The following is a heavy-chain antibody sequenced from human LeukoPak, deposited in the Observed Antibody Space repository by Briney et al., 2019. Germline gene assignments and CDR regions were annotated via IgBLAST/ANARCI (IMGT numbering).Heavy chain of an antibody. CDR2: ISSSSSYI. V-gene: IGHV3-21*01. J-gene: IGHJ4*02. CDR3: ASTTYCSSTSCYFLLDY. Sequence: PGGSLRLSCAASGFTFSSYSMNWVRQAPGKGLEWVSSISSSSSYIYYADSVKGRFTLSRDNAKNSLYLQMNSLRAEDTAVYYCASTTYCSSTSCYFLLDYWGQGTLVTVSS. CDR1: GFTFSSYS. D-gene: IGHD2-2*01.